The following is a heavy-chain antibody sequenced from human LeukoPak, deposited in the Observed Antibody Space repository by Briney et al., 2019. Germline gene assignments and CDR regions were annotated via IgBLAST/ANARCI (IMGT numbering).Heavy chain of an antibody. Sequence: GGSLRLSCAASGFTFSSYGMHWVRQAPGKGLEWVAVIWYDGNNKYYTDSVKGRFTISRDNSKNTLYLQMNSLRAEDTAVYYCARDRVYCSSTSCHEYFDFWGQGTLVTVSS. V-gene: IGHV3-33*01. CDR1: GFTFSSYG. CDR2: IWYDGNNK. D-gene: IGHD2-2*01. J-gene: IGHJ4*02. CDR3: ARDRVYCSSTSCHEYFDF.